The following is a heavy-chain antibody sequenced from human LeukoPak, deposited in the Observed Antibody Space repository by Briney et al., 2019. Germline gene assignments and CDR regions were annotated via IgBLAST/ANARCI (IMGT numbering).Heavy chain of an antibody. V-gene: IGHV4-30-4*01. CDR3: ARTAGYYDSSGYYSYYFDY. D-gene: IGHD3-22*01. CDR2: IYYSGST. CDR1: GGSISSGDYY. J-gene: IGHJ4*02. Sequence: SETLSLTCTVSGGSISSGDYYWSWIRQPPGKGLEWIGYIYYSGSTYYNPSLKSRVTISVDTSKNEFSLKLSSVTAADTAVYYCARTAGYYDSSGYYSYYFDYRDQGTLVTVSS.